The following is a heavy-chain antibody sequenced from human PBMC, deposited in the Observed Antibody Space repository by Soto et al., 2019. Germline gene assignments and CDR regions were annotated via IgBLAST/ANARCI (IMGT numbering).Heavy chain of an antibody. CDR3: AKGGRGATNRLFHY. J-gene: IGHJ4*02. D-gene: IGHD1-26*01. CDR1: GFTFSTYA. CDR2: ISGSGTST. Sequence: EVQLLESGGGLVQPGGSLRLSCAASGFTFSTYAMGWVSQAPGKGLEWVSTISGSGTSTYYSDAVKGRFTISRDKSKSTLYLQMNSLRAEDAAIYYCAKGGRGATNRLFHYWGQGTLVTVSS. V-gene: IGHV3-23*01.